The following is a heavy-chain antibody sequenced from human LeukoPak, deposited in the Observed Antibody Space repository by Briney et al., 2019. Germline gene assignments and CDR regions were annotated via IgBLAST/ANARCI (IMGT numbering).Heavy chain of an antibody. Sequence: SESLSLTCAVYGGSFSGFYWSWIRQPPGKGLEWIREINHSGSTNYNPSLKSRVTISVDTSKNQFSLKLSSVTAADTAVYYCARGRYYISIRFDPWGQGTLVTVSS. D-gene: IGHD3-10*01. J-gene: IGHJ5*02. CDR2: INHSGST. CDR3: ARGRYYISIRFDP. V-gene: IGHV4-34*01. CDR1: GGSFSGFY.